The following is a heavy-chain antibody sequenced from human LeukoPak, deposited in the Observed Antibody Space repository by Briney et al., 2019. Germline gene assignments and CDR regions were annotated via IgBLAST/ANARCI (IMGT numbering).Heavy chain of an antibody. CDR2: ISYDGSNK. Sequence: PGGSLRLSCVASGFTFSRHDMNWVRQAPGKGLEWVAVISYDGSNKYYADSVKGRFTISRDNSKNTLYLQMNSLRTEDTAVYCCAKGVSSSWSNDAFDIWGQGTMVTVSS. CDR3: AKGVSSSWSNDAFDI. J-gene: IGHJ3*02. D-gene: IGHD6-13*01. V-gene: IGHV3-30*18. CDR1: GFTFSRHD.